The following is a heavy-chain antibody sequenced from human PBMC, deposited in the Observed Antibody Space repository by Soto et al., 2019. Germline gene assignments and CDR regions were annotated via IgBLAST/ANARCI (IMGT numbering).Heavy chain of an antibody. CDR2: IYSSGGT. V-gene: IGHV4-4*07. CDR1: RNAVGVHY. CDR3: ARGQRFSDSFDP. Sequence: SGDRSHRSPAPRNAVGVHYLPLLGKSAGKGLEWIGRIYSSGGTKYNPSLQSRVTMSLDTSKNQFSLRLTSMTAADTAVYYCARGQRFSDSFDPWGQGILV. J-gene: IGHJ5*02. D-gene: IGHD3-3*01.